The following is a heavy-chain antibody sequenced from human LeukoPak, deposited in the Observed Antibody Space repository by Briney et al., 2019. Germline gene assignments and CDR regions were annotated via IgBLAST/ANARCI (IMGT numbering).Heavy chain of an antibody. CDR1: GYSFTSYW. CDR3: ARTPYSSSWERYYYYGMDV. D-gene: IGHD6-13*01. CDR2: IYPGDSDT. V-gene: IGHV5-51*01. J-gene: IGHJ6*02. Sequence: GESLKISCKGSGYSFTSYWTGWVRQMPGKGLEWMGIIYPGDSDTRYSPSFQGQVTISADKSISTAYLQWSSLKASDTAMYYCARTPYSSSWERYYYYGMDVWGQGTTVTVSS.